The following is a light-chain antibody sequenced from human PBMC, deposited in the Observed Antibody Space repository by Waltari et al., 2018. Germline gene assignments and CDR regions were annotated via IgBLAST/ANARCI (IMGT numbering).Light chain of an antibody. CDR2: DAS. Sequence: EIVLTQSPATLSLSPGERATLPCRASKSVSSYLAWYQQKPGQAPRLLIYDASNRATGIPARFSGSGSGTDFTLTISSLEPEDFAVYYCQQRSNWLKNTFGGGTKVEIK. CDR1: KSVSSY. V-gene: IGKV3-11*01. CDR3: QQRSNWLKNT. J-gene: IGKJ4*01.